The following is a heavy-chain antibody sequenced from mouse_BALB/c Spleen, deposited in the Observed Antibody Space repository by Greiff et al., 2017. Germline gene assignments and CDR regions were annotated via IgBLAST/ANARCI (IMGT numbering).Heavy chain of an antibody. CDR3: ARSDPLYYYGSSPYAMDY. D-gene: IGHD1-1*01. V-gene: IGHV5-4*02. CDR1: GFTFSDYY. J-gene: IGHJ4*01. CDR2: ISDGGSYT. Sequence: EVMLVESGGGLVKPGGSLKLSCAASGFTFSDYYMYWVRQTPEKRLEWVATISDGGSYTYYPDSVKGRFTISRDNAKNNLYLQMTSLRSEDTAMYYCARSDPLYYYGSSPYAMDYWGQGTSVTVSS.